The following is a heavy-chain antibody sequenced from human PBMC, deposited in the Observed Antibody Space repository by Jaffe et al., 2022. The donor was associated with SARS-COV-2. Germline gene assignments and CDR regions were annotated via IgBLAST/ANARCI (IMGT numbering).Heavy chain of an antibody. V-gene: IGHV3-30*18. J-gene: IGHJ4*02. CDR3: AKESKGQWLVADDY. CDR2: ISYDGSNK. CDR1: GFTFSSYG. D-gene: IGHD6-19*01. Sequence: QVQLVESGGGVVQPGRSLRLSCAASGFTFSSYGMHWVRQAPGKGLEWVAVISYDGSNKYYADSVKGRFTISRDNSKNTLYLQMNSLRAEDTAVYYCAKESKGQWLVADDYWGQGTLVTVSS.